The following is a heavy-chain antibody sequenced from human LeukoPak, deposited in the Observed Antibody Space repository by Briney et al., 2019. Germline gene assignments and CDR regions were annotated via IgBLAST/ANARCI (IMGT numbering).Heavy chain of an antibody. D-gene: IGHD2-21*01. Sequence: NPGGSLRLSCAASGFIFSDYTMNWVRLAPGKGLEWVSSISGSSNYIYYADSVKGRFTISRGNAKNSLYLQMNSLRVEDTAVYYCARDESGDNDAFDIWGQGTMVTVSS. CDR1: GFIFSDYT. CDR2: ISGSSNYI. J-gene: IGHJ3*02. V-gene: IGHV3-21*01. CDR3: ARDESGDNDAFDI.